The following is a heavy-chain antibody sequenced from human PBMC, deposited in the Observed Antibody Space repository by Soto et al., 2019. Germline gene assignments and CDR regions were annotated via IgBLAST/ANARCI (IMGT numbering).Heavy chain of an antibody. CDR3: ARDSWNSYYYYYGMDV. J-gene: IGHJ6*02. Sequence: SETLSLTCTVSGASIRSYYWSWIRQPPGKGLEWIGYIYYSGSTNYNPSLKSRVTISLDTSKSEVSLKLSSVTAADTAVYYCARDSWNSYYYYYGMDVWRQGTTVTVSS. CDR2: IYYSGST. CDR1: GASIRSYY. V-gene: IGHV4-59*01. D-gene: IGHD1-7*01.